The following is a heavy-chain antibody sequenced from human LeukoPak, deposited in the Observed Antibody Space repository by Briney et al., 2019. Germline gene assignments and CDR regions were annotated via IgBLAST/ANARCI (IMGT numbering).Heavy chain of an antibody. J-gene: IGHJ6*02. V-gene: IGHV4-39*02. CDR3: ARDLRGYDILTDSNHPHSDYYYYGMDV. D-gene: IGHD3-9*01. CDR1: GGSITSNNYY. Sequence: SETLSLTCTVSGGSITSNNYYWGWIRQPPGKGLEWIGSVYYSGSTRYNPSLRSRVTISADTSKNQFYLKLTSVTAADTAVYYCARDLRGYDILTDSNHPHSDYYYYGMDVWGQGTTVTVSS. CDR2: VYYSGST.